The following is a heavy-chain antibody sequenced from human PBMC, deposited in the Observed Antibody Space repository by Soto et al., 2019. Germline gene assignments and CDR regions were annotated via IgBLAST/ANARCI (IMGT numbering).Heavy chain of an antibody. CDR3: AKMGKDSSGWYSRFYYYYGMDV. V-gene: IGHV3-23*01. CDR2: ISGSGGST. CDR1: GFTFSSYA. Sequence: GGSLRLSCAASGFTFSSYAMSWVRQAPGKGLEWVSAISGSGGSTYYADSGKGRFTISRDNSKNTLYLQMNSLRAEDTAVYYCAKMGKDSSGWYSRFYYYYGMDVWGQGTTVTVSS. D-gene: IGHD6-19*01. J-gene: IGHJ6*02.